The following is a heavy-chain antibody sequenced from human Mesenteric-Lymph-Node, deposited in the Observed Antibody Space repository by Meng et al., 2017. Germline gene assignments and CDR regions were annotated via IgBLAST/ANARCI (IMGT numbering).Heavy chain of an antibody. Sequence: VQLVGAWGGVGQARGFLRLSCAASGFTFSDYYMTWIRQPPGQGLEWIAAISPTGGSLYYADSVKGRFSISRDNAKSSLSLQMNSLRVEDTAVYYCARDHGFLNWFDPWGQGTLVTVSS. CDR1: GFTFSDYY. J-gene: IGHJ5*02. CDR3: ARDHGFLNWFDP. V-gene: IGHV3-11*04. CDR2: ISPTGGSL. D-gene: IGHD2/OR15-2a*01.